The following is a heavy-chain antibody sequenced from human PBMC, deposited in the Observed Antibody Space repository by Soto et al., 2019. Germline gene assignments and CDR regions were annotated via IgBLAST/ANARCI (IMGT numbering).Heavy chain of an antibody. V-gene: IGHV4-31*03. CDR3: AIQLNSSSWYIDSFDI. D-gene: IGHD6-13*01. CDR2: IYYSGST. Sequence: PSETLSLTCTVSGGSISSGGYYWSWIRQHPGKGLEWIGYIYYSGSTYYNPSLKSRVTISVDTSKNQFSLKLSSVTATDTAVYYCAIQLNSSSWYIDSFDIWGQGTMVTVSS. J-gene: IGHJ3*02. CDR1: GGSISSGGYY.